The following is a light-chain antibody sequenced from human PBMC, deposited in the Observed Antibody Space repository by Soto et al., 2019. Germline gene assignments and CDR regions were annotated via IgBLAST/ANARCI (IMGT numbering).Light chain of an antibody. CDR1: SSDVGFYNY. CDR3: SSYTSSSTVI. J-gene: IGLJ2*01. V-gene: IGLV2-14*01. Sequence: QLVLTQPASVSGSPGQSITISCTGTSSDVGFYNYVCWYQQHPGKAPKLMIYDVLNRPSGVSNRFSGSKSGNTASLTISGLQAEDEADYYCSSYTSSSTVIFGGGTKLTVL. CDR2: DVL.